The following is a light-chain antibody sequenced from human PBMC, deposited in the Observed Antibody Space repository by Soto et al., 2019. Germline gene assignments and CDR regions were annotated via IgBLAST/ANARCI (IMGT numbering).Light chain of an antibody. V-gene: IGLV2-14*01. CDR3: SSYTSGSTIYV. CDR1: NSDVGSYNY. CDR2: ASS. J-gene: IGLJ1*01. Sequence: QSVVTQPASLSGSPGQSITISCTGTNSDVGSYNYVSWYQQHPGKAPRLMIYASSNRPSGVSHRFSGSRSGNTASLTISGLQAEDEADYFCSSYTSGSTIYVFGSGTKVTVL.